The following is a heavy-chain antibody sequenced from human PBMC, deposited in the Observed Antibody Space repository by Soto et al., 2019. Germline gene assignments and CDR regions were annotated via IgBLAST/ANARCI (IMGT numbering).Heavy chain of an antibody. V-gene: IGHV3-33*01. J-gene: IGHJ4*02. CDR3: ARSIVRGVIIMWGMDY. D-gene: IGHD3-10*01. CDR2: IWYDGSNK. CDR1: GFTFSSYG. Sequence: QVQLVESGGGVVQPGRSLRLSCAASGFTFSSYGMHWVRQAPGKGLEWVAVIWYDGSNKYYADSVKGRFTISRDNSKNTLYLKMRSLRAENTAVYYCARSIVRGVIIMWGMDYWGQGTLVTVSS.